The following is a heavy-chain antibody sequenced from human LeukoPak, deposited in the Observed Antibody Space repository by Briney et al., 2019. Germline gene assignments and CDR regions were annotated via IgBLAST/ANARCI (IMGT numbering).Heavy chain of an antibody. CDR3: ARSSLGTITAGPFDY. CDR1: GYTFSSYG. Sequence: ASVKVSCKASGYTFSSYGIAWVRQAPGQGLEWMGWISGYNGNTNYAQKLQGRVSMTTDTSTTTAYMELRSLTSDDTALYYCARSSLGTITAGPFDYWGQGTLVTVAS. D-gene: IGHD5-12*01. V-gene: IGHV1-18*01. CDR2: ISGYNGNT. J-gene: IGHJ4*02.